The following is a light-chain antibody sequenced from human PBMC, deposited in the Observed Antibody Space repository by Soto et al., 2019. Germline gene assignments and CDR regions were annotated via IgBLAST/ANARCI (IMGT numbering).Light chain of an antibody. Sequence: ELVLTQSPGTLSLSPAARATLSCRSSQSVSSSYLAWYQQKPGQAPRLLIYGASSRATGIPDRFSGGGSGTDFTLTISRLEPEEFAVYYCQQFSSYPLTFGGGTKVDIK. CDR1: QSVSSSY. V-gene: IGKV3-20*01. J-gene: IGKJ4*01. CDR3: QQFSSYPLT. CDR2: GAS.